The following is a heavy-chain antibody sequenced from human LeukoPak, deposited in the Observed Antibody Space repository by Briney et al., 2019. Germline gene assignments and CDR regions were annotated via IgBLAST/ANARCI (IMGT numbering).Heavy chain of an antibody. Sequence: SGPTLVNPTQTLTLTCTFSGFSLSTSGMCVSWIRQPPGKALEWLARIDWDDDKYYSTSLKTRLTISKDTSKNQVVLTMTNMDPVDTATYYCARASGRGVYYGMDVWGQGTTVTVSS. CDR2: IDWDDDK. J-gene: IGHJ6*02. CDR3: ARASGRGVYYGMDV. V-gene: IGHV2-70*11. D-gene: IGHD1-26*01. CDR1: GFSLSTSGMC.